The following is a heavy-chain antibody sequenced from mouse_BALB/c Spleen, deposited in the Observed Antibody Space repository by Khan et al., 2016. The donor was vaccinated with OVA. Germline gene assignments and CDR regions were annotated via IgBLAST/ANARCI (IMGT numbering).Heavy chain of an antibody. V-gene: IGHV5-6*01. Sequence: EVELVESGGDLVKPGGSLKLSCAASGFTFSSYGMSWVRQTPDKRLEWVAIISTSGSYTYYPDSGKGRFTISRDNAKNTLYLQMSSLKSEDTAMYYCARCLYGSSYDYYAMDYWGQGTSVTVSS. CDR1: GFTFSSYG. J-gene: IGHJ4*01. D-gene: IGHD1-1*01. CDR2: ISTSGSYT. CDR3: ARCLYGSSYDYYAMDY.